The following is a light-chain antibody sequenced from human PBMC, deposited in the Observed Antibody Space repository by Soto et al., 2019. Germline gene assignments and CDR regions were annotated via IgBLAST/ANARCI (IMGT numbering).Light chain of an antibody. CDR1: QGISNY. V-gene: IGKV1-27*01. J-gene: IGKJ4*01. Sequence: DIQMTQSPSSLSASVGDRITITCRASQGISNYLAWYQQKPGKIPKLLIYSVSTLQSGVPSRFSGSGSGTDFTLTISSLQPEDVATYYCQHYNSAFGGGTKVEIK. CDR2: SVS. CDR3: QHYNSA.